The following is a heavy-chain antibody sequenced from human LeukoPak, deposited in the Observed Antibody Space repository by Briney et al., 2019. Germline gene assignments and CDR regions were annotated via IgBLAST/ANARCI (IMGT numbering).Heavy chain of an antibody. V-gene: IGHV3-23*01. CDR2: ISGSGDYT. CDR3: AKTLLITIFGVVGAFDI. Sequence: GGSLRLSCAASGFTFSSYAMSWVRQAPGKGLEWVSSISGSGDYTYYTDSVKGRFTISRDNSKNTLSLQMNGLRPEDTAVYYCAKTLLITIFGVVGAFDIWGQGTMVTVSS. CDR1: GFTFSSYA. J-gene: IGHJ3*02. D-gene: IGHD3-3*01.